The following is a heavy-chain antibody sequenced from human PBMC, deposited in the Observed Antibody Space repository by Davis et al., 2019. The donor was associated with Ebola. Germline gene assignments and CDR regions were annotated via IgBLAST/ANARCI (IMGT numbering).Heavy chain of an antibody. CDR3: ARDQWIQLWRSYWYFDL. D-gene: IGHD5-18*01. V-gene: IGHV4-61*02. J-gene: IGHJ2*01. CDR1: GGSISSGDYY. Sequence: PSETLSLTCTVSGGSISSGDYYWSWIRQPAGKGLEWIGRMYTSGSTNYNPSLKSRVTMSVDTSKNQFSLKVSSVTAADTAVYYCARDQWIQLWRSYWYFDLWGRGTLVTVSS. CDR2: MYTSGST.